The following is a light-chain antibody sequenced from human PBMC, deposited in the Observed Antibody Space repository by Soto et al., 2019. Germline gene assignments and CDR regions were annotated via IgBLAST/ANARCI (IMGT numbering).Light chain of an antibody. CDR2: EVN. J-gene: IGLJ1*01. CDR1: SSVY. Sequence: QSLLTQPPSASGSPGQSVTISCTGTSSVYVSWYQQHPVKAPKLIIYEVNKRPSGVPDRFSGSKSGNTASLTVSGLQAEDEADYYCSSHAGNNEFVFGTGTKVTVL. CDR3: SSHAGNNEFV. V-gene: IGLV2-8*01.